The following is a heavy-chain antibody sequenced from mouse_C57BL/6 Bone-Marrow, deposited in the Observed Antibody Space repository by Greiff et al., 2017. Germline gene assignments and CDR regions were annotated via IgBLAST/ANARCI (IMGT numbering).Heavy chain of an antibody. CDR2: IYPRSGNT. Sequence: VQLQQSGAELARPGASVKLSCKASGYTFTSYGISWVKQRTGQGLEWIGEIYPRSGNTYYNEKFKGKATLTADKSSSTVYMELRSLTSEDSAVYFCARSHDDDEKDYAMDYWGQGTSVTVSS. CDR1: GYTFTSYG. J-gene: IGHJ4*01. D-gene: IGHD2-4*01. CDR3: ARSHDDDEKDYAMDY. V-gene: IGHV1-81*01.